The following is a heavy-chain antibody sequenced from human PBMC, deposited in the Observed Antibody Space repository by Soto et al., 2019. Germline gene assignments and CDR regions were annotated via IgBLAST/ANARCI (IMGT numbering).Heavy chain of an antibody. CDR2: INAYNGST. Sequence: ASVKVSCKASGYTFTSYGISWVRQAPGQGLELMGWINAYNGSTSYAQKFQGRVTMTRDTSTSTVYMELSSLRSEDTAVYYCARAAYYYDSSGQSSPAPLGFDYWGQGTLVTVSS. J-gene: IGHJ4*02. D-gene: IGHD3-22*01. CDR1: GYTFTSYG. CDR3: ARAAYYYDSSGQSSPAPLGFDY. V-gene: IGHV1-18*01.